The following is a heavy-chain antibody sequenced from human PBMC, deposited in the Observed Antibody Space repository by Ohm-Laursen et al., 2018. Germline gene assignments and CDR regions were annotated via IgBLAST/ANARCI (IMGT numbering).Heavy chain of an antibody. J-gene: IGHJ4*02. CDR2: ISWNSGSI. D-gene: IGHD3-16*01. Sequence: SLRLSCSASGFTFDDYAMHWVRQAPGKGLEWVSGISWNSGSIGYADSVKGRFTISRDNAKNSLYLQMNSLRAEDTAVYHCARDPVRGLTDYWGQGTLVTVSS. V-gene: IGHV3-9*01. CDR1: GFTFDDYA. CDR3: ARDPVRGLTDY.